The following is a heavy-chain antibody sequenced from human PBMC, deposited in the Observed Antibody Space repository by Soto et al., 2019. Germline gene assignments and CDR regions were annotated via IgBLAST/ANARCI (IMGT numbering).Heavy chain of an antibody. CDR1: GFTFSSYS. CDR2: ISSSSSTI. J-gene: IGHJ1*01. V-gene: IGHV3-48*01. CDR3: VCLEYFQH. Sequence: GESLKISCAASGFTFSSYSMNWVRQAPGKGLEWVSYISSSSSTIYYADSVKGRFTISRDNAKNSLYLQMNSLRAEDTAVYYCVCLEYFQHWGQGTLVTVSS.